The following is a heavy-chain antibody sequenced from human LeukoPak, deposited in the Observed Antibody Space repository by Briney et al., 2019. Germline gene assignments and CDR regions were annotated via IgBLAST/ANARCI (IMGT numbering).Heavy chain of an antibody. Sequence: SQTLSLTCTVSGVSISSGGYYWSWIRQHPGKGLEWIGYIYYSGSTYYNPSLKSRVTISVDTSKNQFSLKLSSVTAADTAVYYCARGGSIAVAGTSVVNWFDPWGQGTLVTVSS. CDR1: GVSISSGGYY. V-gene: IGHV4-31*03. D-gene: IGHD6-19*01. J-gene: IGHJ5*02. CDR2: IYYSGST. CDR3: ARGGSIAVAGTSVVNWFDP.